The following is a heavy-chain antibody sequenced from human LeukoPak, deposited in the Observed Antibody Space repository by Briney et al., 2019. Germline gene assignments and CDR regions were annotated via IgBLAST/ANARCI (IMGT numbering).Heavy chain of an antibody. D-gene: IGHD2-8*01. CDR2: IYYRGST. CDR3: ARTNYYFYYLDV. CDR1: GVSINGNDYS. V-gene: IGHV4-39*01. J-gene: IGHJ6*03. Sequence: SETLSLTCTVSGVSINGNDYSGGWVRQPAGKGGEWIGSIYYRGSTYYHPSLKRRITISVDTSKNQFFLRLSSVTAADTALYYCARTNYYFYYLDVWGRGTTLTVPS.